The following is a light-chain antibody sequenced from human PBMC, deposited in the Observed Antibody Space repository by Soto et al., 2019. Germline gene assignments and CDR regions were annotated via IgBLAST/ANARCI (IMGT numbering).Light chain of an antibody. CDR2: AAS. Sequence: EIQMSESPSTLSANVGDTVTITCRASESIDNWLAWYQQKPGKAPKLLIFAASTLVRGVPSRFSGRGSGTEFTLTICSLQADDYATFYCHQYHTGWRFGQGTNVDIK. CDR3: HQYHTGWR. J-gene: IGKJ1*01. CDR1: ESIDNW. V-gene: IGKV1-5*01.